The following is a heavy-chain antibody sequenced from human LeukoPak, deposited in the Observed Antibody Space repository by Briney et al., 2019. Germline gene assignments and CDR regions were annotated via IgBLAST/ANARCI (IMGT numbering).Heavy chain of an antibody. CDR3: ARQYCRGGSCYDY. CDR2: IYPGDSDT. Sequence: GESLQISCKGSGYSFTNNWIGWVRQMPGKGLEWMGIIYPGDSDTRYSPSFQGQVTISADKSISTAYLQWSSLKASDTAMYYCARQYCRGGSCYDYWGQGTLASVSS. V-gene: IGHV5-51*01. CDR1: GYSFTNNW. J-gene: IGHJ4*02. D-gene: IGHD2-15*01.